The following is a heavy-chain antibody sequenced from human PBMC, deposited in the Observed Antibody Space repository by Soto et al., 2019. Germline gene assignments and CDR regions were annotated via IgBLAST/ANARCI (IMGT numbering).Heavy chain of an antibody. CDR1: GFTFTGYG. D-gene: IGHD1-26*01. Sequence: QVQLMESGGGVVQPGRSLRLPCAASGFTFTGYGMHWVRQAPGKGLEWVAIIRNDGSNIYYGDAVKGRFTISRDNSKDTVYLQMNSLRPEDTAVYYCVRDGVGTTVYFGYFDFWGQGTLVSVSS. J-gene: IGHJ4*02. CDR3: VRDGVGTTVYFGYFDF. CDR2: IRNDGSNI. V-gene: IGHV3-33*01.